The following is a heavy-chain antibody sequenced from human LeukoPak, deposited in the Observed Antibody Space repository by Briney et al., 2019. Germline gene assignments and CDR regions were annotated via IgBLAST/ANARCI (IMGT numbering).Heavy chain of an antibody. V-gene: IGHV1-18*01. CDR1: GGTFSSYA. J-gene: IGHJ4*02. CDR2: ISAYNGNT. CDR3: ARAGSGYSYGLVDY. Sequence: ASVKVSCKASGGTFSSYAISWVRQAPGQGLEWMGWISAYNGNTNYAQKLQGRVTMTTDTSTSTAYMELRSLRSDDTAVFYCARAGSGYSYGLVDYWGQGTLVTVSS. D-gene: IGHD5-18*01.